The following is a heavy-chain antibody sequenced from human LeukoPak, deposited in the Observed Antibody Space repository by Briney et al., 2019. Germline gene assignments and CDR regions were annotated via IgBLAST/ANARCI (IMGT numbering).Heavy chain of an antibody. Sequence: GGSLRLSCAASGFTFSSYSMNWVRQAPGKGLEWVSSISSSSSYIYYADSVKGRFTISRDNAKNSLYLQMNSLRAGDTAVYYCARDGDMYSSSGNYFDYWGQGTLVTVSS. CDR2: ISSSSSYI. J-gene: IGHJ4*02. CDR3: ARDGDMYSSSGNYFDY. V-gene: IGHV3-21*01. CDR1: GFTFSSYS. D-gene: IGHD6-13*01.